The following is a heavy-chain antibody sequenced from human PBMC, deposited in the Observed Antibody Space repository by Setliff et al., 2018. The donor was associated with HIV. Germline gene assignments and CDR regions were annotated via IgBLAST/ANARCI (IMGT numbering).Heavy chain of an antibody. Sequence: SETLSLTCAVSGGSISSNKWWSWVRQPPGKGLEWIGEIYHSGSTKYNPSLKSRVTISVDKSKNQFSLNLTSVTAADTAVYYCARGTTVVTVDYDYDYMDVWGKGTTVTVSS. CDR1: GGSISSNKW. D-gene: IGHD4-17*01. CDR3: ARGTTVVTVDYDYDYMDV. CDR2: IYHSGST. V-gene: IGHV4-4*02. J-gene: IGHJ6*03.